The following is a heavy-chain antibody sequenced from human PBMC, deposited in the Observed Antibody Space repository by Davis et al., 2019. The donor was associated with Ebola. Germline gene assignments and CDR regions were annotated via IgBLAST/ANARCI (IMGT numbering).Heavy chain of an antibody. V-gene: IGHV3-30*02. CDR3: ARDLGSPDDY. CDR1: GFTFSSYG. CDR2: IRYDGSNK. J-gene: IGHJ4*02. D-gene: IGHD3-10*01. Sequence: GESLKISCAASGFTFSSYGMHWVRQAPGKGLEWVAFIRYDGSNKYYADSVKGRFTISRDNAKNSLYLQMNSLRAEDTALYYCARDLGSPDDYWGQGTLVTVSS.